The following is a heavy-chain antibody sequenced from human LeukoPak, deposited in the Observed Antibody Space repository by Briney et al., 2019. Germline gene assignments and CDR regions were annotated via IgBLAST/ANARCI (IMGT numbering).Heavy chain of an antibody. CDR2: IYHSGST. Sequence: SETLSLTCTVSGYSINSGYYWGWIRQPPGKGLEWIGIIYHSGSTYYNPSLKSRVTISVDTSKNQFSLKVSSVTAADTAVYYCSKRGNWGFFDYWGQGTLVTVS. D-gene: IGHD7-27*01. CDR3: SKRGNWGFFDY. CDR1: GYSINSGYY. J-gene: IGHJ4*02. V-gene: IGHV4-38-2*02.